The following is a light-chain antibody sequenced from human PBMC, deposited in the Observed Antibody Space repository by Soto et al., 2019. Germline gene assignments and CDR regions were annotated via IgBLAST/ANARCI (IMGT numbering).Light chain of an antibody. CDR2: GAS. Sequence: EIVMTQSPATLSVSPGERATLSCRASQSVSSNLAWYQQKPGQAPRLLIYGASTRATGIPARFSGSGSGTDFTLTISSLQSEDFAVYYCQQYSNWPPITFRQGTRLEIK. V-gene: IGKV3-15*01. CDR3: QQYSNWPPIT. J-gene: IGKJ5*01. CDR1: QSVSSN.